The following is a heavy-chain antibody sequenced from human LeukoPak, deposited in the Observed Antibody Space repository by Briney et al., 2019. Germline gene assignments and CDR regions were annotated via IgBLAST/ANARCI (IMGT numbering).Heavy chain of an antibody. Sequence: GGSLRLSCAASGFTFSGYAMSWVRQAPGKGLEWVSAISGSGGSTYYADSVKGRFTISRDNSKNTLYLQMNSLRAEDTAVYYCANFPGIAAAGTPIDYWGQGTLVTVSS. CDR1: GFTFSGYA. J-gene: IGHJ4*02. D-gene: IGHD6-13*01. V-gene: IGHV3-23*01. CDR3: ANFPGIAAAGTPIDY. CDR2: ISGSGGST.